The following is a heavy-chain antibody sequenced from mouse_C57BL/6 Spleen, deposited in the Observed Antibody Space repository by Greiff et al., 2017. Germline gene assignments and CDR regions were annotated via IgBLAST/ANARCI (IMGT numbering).Heavy chain of an antibody. V-gene: IGHV5-4*01. D-gene: IGHD4-1*02. CDR2: ISDGGSYT. J-gene: IGHJ3*01. CDR3: ARDSSNWEGFAY. CDR1: GFTFSSYA. Sequence: EVKLMESGGGLVKPGGSLKLSCAASGFTFSSYAMSWVRQTPEKRLEWVATISDGGSYTYYPDNVKGRFTISRDNAKNNLYLQMSHLKSEDTAMYYCARDSSNWEGFAYWGQGTLVTVSA.